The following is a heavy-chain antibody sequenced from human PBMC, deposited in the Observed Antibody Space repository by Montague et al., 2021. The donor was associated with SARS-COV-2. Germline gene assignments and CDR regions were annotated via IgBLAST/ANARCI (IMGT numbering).Heavy chain of an antibody. CDR2: ISSSSYI. D-gene: IGHD5-18*01. CDR1: GFPFSSYS. V-gene: IGHV3-21*01. Sequence: SLRLSCAASGFPFSSYSMHWVRQAPGKGLEWVSSISSSSYIYYADSVKGRFTISRDNTKNSLYLQMNSLRAEDTAVYYCARDTAMGHNWFDPWGQGTLVTVSS. CDR3: ARDTAMGHNWFDP. J-gene: IGHJ5*02.